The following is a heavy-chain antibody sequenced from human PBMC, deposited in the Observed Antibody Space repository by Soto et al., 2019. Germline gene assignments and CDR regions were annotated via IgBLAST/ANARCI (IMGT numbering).Heavy chain of an antibody. D-gene: IGHD5-18*01. J-gene: IGHJ6*03. CDR1: GGSISSHY. CDR2: MYYSGST. V-gene: IGHV4-59*11. Sequence: SETLSLTCTVSGGSISSHYWSWIRQPPGKGLEWIGYMYYSGSTNYNPSLKSRVTISVDTSKNQFSLKLSSVTAADTAVYYCARGSGYSYGLDYYYMDVWGKGTTVTVSS. CDR3: ARGSGYSYGLDYYYMDV.